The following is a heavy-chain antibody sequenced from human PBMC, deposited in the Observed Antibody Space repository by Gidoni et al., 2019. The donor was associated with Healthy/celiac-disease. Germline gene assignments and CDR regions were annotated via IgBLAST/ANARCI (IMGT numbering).Heavy chain of an antibody. V-gene: IGHV4-34*01. CDR3: ARASNYYGSGSSLTP. CDR1: GGSFSGYY. D-gene: IGHD3-10*01. CDR2: INHSGST. J-gene: IGHJ5*02. Sequence: QVQLQQWGAGLLKPSETLSLTCAVYGGSFSGYYWSWIRQPPGKGLEWIGEINHSGSTNYNPSLKSRVTISVDTSKNQFSLKLSSVTAADTAVYYCARASNYYGSGSSLTPWGQGTLVTVSS.